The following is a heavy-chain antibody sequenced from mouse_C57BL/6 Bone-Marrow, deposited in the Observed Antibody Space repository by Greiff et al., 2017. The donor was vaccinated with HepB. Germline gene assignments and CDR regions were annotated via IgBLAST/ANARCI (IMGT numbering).Heavy chain of an antibody. CDR3: ARSGGYGSSRHY. J-gene: IGHJ2*01. D-gene: IGHD1-1*01. CDR2: INPSSGYN. V-gene: IGHV1-7*01. CDR1: GYTFTSYW. Sequence: VQLQQSGAELAKPGASVKLSCKASGYTFTSYWLHWVKQRPGQGLEWIGYINPSSGYNKYNQKFKDKATLTPDKSSSTAYMQLSSLTYEDSAVYYSARSGGYGSSRHYWGRGTTLTVSA.